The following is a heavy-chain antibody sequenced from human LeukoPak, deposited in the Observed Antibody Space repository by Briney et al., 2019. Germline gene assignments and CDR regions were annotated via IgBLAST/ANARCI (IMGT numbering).Heavy chain of an antibody. CDR1: GFSFGSYG. CDR3: ARTREQWQVLDY. Sequence: GGSLRLSCAAPGFSFGSYGIHWVRQAPGKGLEWVAVISHEGSYRNHADSVKGRFTISRDNSRNMAFLQMDSLSAEDTAVYYCARTREQWQVLDYWGQGTLVTVSS. D-gene: IGHD6-19*01. CDR2: ISHEGSYR. J-gene: IGHJ4*02. V-gene: IGHV3-30*03.